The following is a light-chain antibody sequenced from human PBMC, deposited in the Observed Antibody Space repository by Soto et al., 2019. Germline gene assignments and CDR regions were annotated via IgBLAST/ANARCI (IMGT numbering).Light chain of an antibody. CDR3: QTWGTGVQVV. V-gene: IGLV4-69*01. CDR2: LNSDGSH. Sequence: QPVLTQSPSASASLGASVKLTCTLSSGDNNYAIAWHQQQPEKGPRYLMKLNSDGSHSKGDGIPDRFSGSSSGTERYLTISSLQSEDEADYYCQTWGTGVQVVFGGGTKVTVL. CDR1: SGDNNYA. J-gene: IGLJ2*01.